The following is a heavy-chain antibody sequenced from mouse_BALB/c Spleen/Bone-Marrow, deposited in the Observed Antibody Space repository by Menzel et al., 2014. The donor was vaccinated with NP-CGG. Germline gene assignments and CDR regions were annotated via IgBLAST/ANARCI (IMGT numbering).Heavy chain of an antibody. V-gene: IGHV5-9-3*01. CDR2: ISSGGSYT. D-gene: IGHD2-2*01. J-gene: IGHJ1*01. Sequence: EVQLVESGGGLVQPGGSLKLSCAASGFTFSSYAMSWVRQTPEKRLEWVATISSGGSYTYYPDSVKGRFTISRDNAKNTPYLQMSSLRSEDTAMYYCARGGGYDWYFDVWGAGTTVTVSS. CDR3: ARGGGYDWYFDV. CDR1: GFTFSSYA.